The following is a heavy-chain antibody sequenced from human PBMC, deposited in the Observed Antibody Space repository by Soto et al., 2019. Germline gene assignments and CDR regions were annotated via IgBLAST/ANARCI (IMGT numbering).Heavy chain of an antibody. CDR1: GGSISSGGYY. Sequence: SETLSLTCTVSGGSISSGGYYWSWIRQHPGKGLEWIGYIYYSGSTYYNPSLKSRVTISVDTSKNQFSLKLSSVTAADTAVYYCARDPYCTNGVCYGSYYMDVWGKGTTVTVSS. CDR3: ARDPYCTNGVCYGSYYMDV. J-gene: IGHJ6*03. D-gene: IGHD2-8*01. V-gene: IGHV4-31*03. CDR2: IYYSGST.